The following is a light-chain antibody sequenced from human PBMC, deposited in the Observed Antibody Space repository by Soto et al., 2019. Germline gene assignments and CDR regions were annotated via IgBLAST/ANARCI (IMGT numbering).Light chain of an antibody. J-gene: IGKJ1*01. Sequence: AIQMTQSPSSLSACVGDGVTITCRASQGIRNDLGWYQQKPGKAPKLLIYAASSLQSGVPSRFSGSGSGTDFTLTISSLQPEDFATYYCLQDYNYPRTFGQGTKVDIK. V-gene: IGKV1-6*01. CDR2: AAS. CDR3: LQDYNYPRT. CDR1: QGIRND.